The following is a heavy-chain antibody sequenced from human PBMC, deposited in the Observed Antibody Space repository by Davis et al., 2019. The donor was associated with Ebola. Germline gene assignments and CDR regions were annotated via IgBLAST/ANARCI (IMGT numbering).Heavy chain of an antibody. D-gene: IGHD3-9*01. Sequence: ASVKVSCKASGYTFTSYGISWVRQAPGQRLEWMGWINAGNGDTKSSQKFQGRVTITRDTSASTAYMELSSLRSEDTAVYYCARLRYLSGMDVWGQGTTVTVSS. CDR3: ARLRYLSGMDV. V-gene: IGHV1-3*01. CDR2: INAGNGDT. J-gene: IGHJ6*02. CDR1: GYTFTSYG.